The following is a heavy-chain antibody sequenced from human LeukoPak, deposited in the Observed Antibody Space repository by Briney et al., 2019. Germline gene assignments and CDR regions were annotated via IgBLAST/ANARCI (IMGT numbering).Heavy chain of an antibody. V-gene: IGHV4-4*02. CDR3: ARVGYDILTGYPTRYYYYMDV. CDR2: IYHSGST. J-gene: IGHJ6*03. D-gene: IGHD3-9*01. CDR1: GGSISSSYW. Sequence: PSETLSLTFAVFGGSISSSYWWSCIRQPPGKGLEWIGEIYHSGSTNYNLSLKSRVTISVDTSKNHFSLKLSSVTAADTAVYYCARVGYDILTGYPTRYYYYMDVWGKGTTVTISS.